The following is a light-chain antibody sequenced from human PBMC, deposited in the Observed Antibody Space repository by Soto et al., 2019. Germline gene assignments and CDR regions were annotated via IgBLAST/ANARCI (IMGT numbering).Light chain of an antibody. CDR2: DVS. V-gene: IGLV2-14*01. Sequence: QCALTQPASVSGSPGQSITIPCTGTSTDVGGYNYVSWYQQHPGKAPKLMISDVSNRPSGVSIRFSGSKSGNTASLTISGLQAEDEADYYCNSYSSSTTLYLFGTGTKVTVL. CDR1: STDVGGYNY. CDR3: NSYSSSTTLYL. J-gene: IGLJ1*01.